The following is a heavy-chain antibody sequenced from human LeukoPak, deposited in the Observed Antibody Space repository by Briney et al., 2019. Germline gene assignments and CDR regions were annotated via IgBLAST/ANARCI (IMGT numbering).Heavy chain of an antibody. D-gene: IGHD3-3*01. V-gene: IGHV3-7*01. Sequence: PGGSLRLSCAASGFTFGGFWMSWVRQAPGRGLEWVANINPDGSIKYYVDSIRGRFSISRDNAKYSLYLQMNSLRAEDTAVYYCASGFLQWLYWGQGTLVVVSS. J-gene: IGHJ4*02. CDR1: GFTFGGFW. CDR3: ASGFLQWLY. CDR2: INPDGSIK.